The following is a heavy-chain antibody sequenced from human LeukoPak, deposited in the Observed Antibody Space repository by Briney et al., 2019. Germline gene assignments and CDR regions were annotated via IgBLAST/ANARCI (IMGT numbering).Heavy chain of an antibody. V-gene: IGHV3-66*01. Sequence: GGSLRLSCAASGLTVSGNYMSWVRQAPGKGLEWLSVIHRGGNTYYADSVKGRFTISRDSSKNTVFLQMDSLGAEDTAVYYCARDPGYGLGVDYGDYWGQGTLVTVPS. CDR3: ARDPGYGLGVDYGDY. CDR2: IHRGGNT. CDR1: GLTVSGNY. J-gene: IGHJ4*02. D-gene: IGHD3-10*01.